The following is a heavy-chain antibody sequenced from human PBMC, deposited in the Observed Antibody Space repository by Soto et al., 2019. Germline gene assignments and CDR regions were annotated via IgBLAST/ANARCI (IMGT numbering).Heavy chain of an antibody. V-gene: IGHV3-23*01. CDR2: ITGTASST. CDR3: AKGAEGYVVSSLDS. CDR1: GFRFSDFA. D-gene: IGHD5-12*01. J-gene: IGHJ4*02. Sequence: EVQLLESGGGFVQPGGSLRLSCAASGFRFSDFAMTWVRQAPGRGLEWVSAITGTASSTHYADSVKGRFTISRDNSKNTLYLQINSLRAEDTAIYYCAKGAEGYVVSSLDSWGQGTLVTVSS.